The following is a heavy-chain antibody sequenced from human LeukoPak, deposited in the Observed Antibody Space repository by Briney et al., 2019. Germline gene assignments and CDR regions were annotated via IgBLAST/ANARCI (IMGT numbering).Heavy chain of an antibody. Sequence: GGSLRLSCATSGFTFTTYGLNWVRQAPGRGLEWVSGIRGTGGSTYYADSVKGRFTISRDNAKNSLYLQMNSLRAEDTAVYYCARDLVSGRYCSSTSCYSDYWGQGTLVTVSS. CDR2: IRGTGGST. J-gene: IGHJ4*02. V-gene: IGHV3-23*01. CDR1: GFTFTTYG. CDR3: ARDLVSGRYCSSTSCYSDY. D-gene: IGHD2-2*02.